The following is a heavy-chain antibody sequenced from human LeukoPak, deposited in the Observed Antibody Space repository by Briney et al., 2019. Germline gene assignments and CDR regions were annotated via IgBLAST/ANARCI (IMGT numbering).Heavy chain of an antibody. Sequence: GGSLRLSCAASGFTFSSYAMSWVRQAPGKGLEWVSAISGSGGSTYYADSVKGRFTISRDNSKNTLYLQMNSLRAEDAAVYYCAKDLWESWITMIVDHDYFDYWGQGTLVTVSS. D-gene: IGHD3-22*01. CDR1: GFTFSSYA. V-gene: IGHV3-23*01. CDR3: AKDLWESWITMIVDHDYFDY. CDR2: ISGSGGST. J-gene: IGHJ4*02.